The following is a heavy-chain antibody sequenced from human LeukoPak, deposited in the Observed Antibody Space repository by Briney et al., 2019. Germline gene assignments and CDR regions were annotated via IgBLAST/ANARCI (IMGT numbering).Heavy chain of an antibody. CDR1: GGSISSSSYY. J-gene: IGHJ3*02. D-gene: IGHD1-26*01. V-gene: IGHV4-61*05. Sequence: SETLSLTCTVSGGSISSSSYYWGWIRQPPGKGLEWIGYIYYSGSTNYNPSLKSRVTISVDTSKNQFSLKLSSVTAADTAVYYCARVFGSYLDAFDIWGQGTMVTVSS. CDR3: ARVFGSYLDAFDI. CDR2: IYYSGST.